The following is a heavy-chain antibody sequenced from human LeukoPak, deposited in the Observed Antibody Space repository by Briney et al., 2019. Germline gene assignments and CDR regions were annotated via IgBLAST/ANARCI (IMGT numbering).Heavy chain of an antibody. CDR1: GFTFSTYS. CDR2: ISSGSRFI. CDR3: ARGLYFFDY. D-gene: IGHD3-9*01. Sequence: GGSLRLSGAASGFTFSTYSRSWVRQAPGKGLEWVSYISSGSRFIFYADSVKGRFTISRDNAKNSLYLQMNSLRDEDTSVYYCARGLYFFDYWGQGTLVTVSS. V-gene: IGHV3-48*02. J-gene: IGHJ4*02.